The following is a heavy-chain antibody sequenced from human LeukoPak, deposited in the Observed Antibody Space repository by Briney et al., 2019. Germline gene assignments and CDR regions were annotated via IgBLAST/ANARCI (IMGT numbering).Heavy chain of an antibody. CDR1: GFTFSSYG. CDR2: ISYDGSNK. Sequence: GGSLRLSCAASGFTFSSYGMHWVRQAPGKGLEWVAVISYDGSNKYYADSVKGRFTISRDNSKNTLYLQMNSLRAEDTAVYYCAKLATVTTLGDYWGQGTLVTVSS. CDR3: AKLATVTTLGDY. J-gene: IGHJ4*02. D-gene: IGHD4-17*01. V-gene: IGHV3-30*18.